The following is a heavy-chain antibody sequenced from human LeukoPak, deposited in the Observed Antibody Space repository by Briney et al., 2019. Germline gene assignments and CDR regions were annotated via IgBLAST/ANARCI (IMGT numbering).Heavy chain of an antibody. CDR3: ARDYSSGWPYFDY. J-gene: IGHJ4*02. Sequence: GGSLRLSCAASGFTFSSYSMNWVRQAPGQGLEWVSSISSSSSYIYYADSVKGRFTISRDNAKNSLYLQMNSLRAEDTAVYYCARDYSSGWPYFDYWGQGTLVTVSS. CDR2: ISSSSSYI. V-gene: IGHV3-21*01. CDR1: GFTFSSYS. D-gene: IGHD6-19*01.